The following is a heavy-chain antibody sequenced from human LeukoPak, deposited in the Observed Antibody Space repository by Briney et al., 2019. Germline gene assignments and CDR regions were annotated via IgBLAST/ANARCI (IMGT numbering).Heavy chain of an antibody. V-gene: IGHV1-2*02. Sequence: ASVKVSCKASGYTFTGYYMHWVRQAPGQGLEWMGWINPNSGGTNYAQKFQGRVTMTRDTSISTAYMELSRLRSGDTAVYYCAGVGDTAMVTLGFDYWGQGTLVTVSS. D-gene: IGHD5-18*01. J-gene: IGHJ4*02. CDR3: AGVGDTAMVTLGFDY. CDR2: INPNSGGT. CDR1: GYTFTGYY.